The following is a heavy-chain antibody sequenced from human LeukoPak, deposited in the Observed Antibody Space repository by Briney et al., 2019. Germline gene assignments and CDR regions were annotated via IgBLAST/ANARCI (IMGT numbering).Heavy chain of an antibody. V-gene: IGHV4-59*01. CDR1: GGSISSYY. J-gene: IGHJ4*02. CDR3: ARTGGQSSIDY. Sequence: SETLSLTYTVSGGSISSYYWSWIRQPPGKGLEWIGYIYYSGSTNYNPSLKSRVTVSVDTSKNQFSLKLSSVTAADTAVYYCARTGGQSSIDYWGQGTLVTVSS. CDR2: IYYSGST. D-gene: IGHD3-16*01.